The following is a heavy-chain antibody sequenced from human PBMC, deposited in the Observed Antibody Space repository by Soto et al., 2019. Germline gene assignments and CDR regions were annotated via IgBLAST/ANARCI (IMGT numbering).Heavy chain of an antibody. V-gene: IGHV4-39*01. CDR2: IYYSGST. J-gene: IGHJ4*02. CDR3: ARHFRSPEWLISKTFDY. CDR1: GGTLRRSRYY. D-gene: IGHD3-3*01. Sequence: SENLRLRYSGSGGTLRRSRYYVGWILQAPGKGLEWIGSIYYSGSTYYNPSLKSRVTISVDTSNNQFSLKLSSVTAADTAVYYCARHFRSPEWLISKTFDYWGQGTLVTVSS.